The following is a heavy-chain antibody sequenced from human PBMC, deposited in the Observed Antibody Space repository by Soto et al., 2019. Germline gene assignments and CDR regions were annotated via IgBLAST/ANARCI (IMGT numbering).Heavy chain of an antibody. J-gene: IGHJ4*02. CDR2: IYYSGTT. V-gene: IGHV4-59*08. CDR1: RSPLSSSY. D-gene: IGHD3-22*01. Sequence: SDTLTLTSTVSRSPLSSSYCNWIRQPPGKGLEWIGYIYYSGTTYYNPSLKSRLTISIDTSKKQFSLRLTSVTAADTAVYYCATYDSSGLAFWGQGTLVTVS. CDR3: ATYDSSGLAF.